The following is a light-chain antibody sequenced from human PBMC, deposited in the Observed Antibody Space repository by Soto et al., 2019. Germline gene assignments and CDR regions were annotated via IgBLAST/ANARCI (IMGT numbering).Light chain of an antibody. V-gene: IGKV3-20*01. CDR3: QQYSSAPFT. CDR1: QSISSSF. Sequence: IVLTQSPGTLSFSPGERATLSCRASQSISSSFLAWYQQKPGQAPRLLIYGASSRATGIPDRFSGGGSGTDFSLTISRLEPEDFTVYYCQQYSSAPFTFGGGTKVEI. CDR2: GAS. J-gene: IGKJ4*01.